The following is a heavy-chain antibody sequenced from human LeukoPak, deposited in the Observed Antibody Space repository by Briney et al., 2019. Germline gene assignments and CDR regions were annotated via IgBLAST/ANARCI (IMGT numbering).Heavy chain of an antibody. CDR1: GFTFSSYS. Sequence: GGSLRLSCAASGFTFSSYSMNWVRQAPGKGLEWVSYISSSSSTIYYADSVKGRFTISRDNAKNSLYLQMNSLRAEDTAVYYCAKLLEMATIPFDYWGQGTLVTVSS. V-gene: IGHV3-48*01. D-gene: IGHD5-24*01. CDR3: AKLLEMATIPFDY. J-gene: IGHJ4*02. CDR2: ISSSSSTI.